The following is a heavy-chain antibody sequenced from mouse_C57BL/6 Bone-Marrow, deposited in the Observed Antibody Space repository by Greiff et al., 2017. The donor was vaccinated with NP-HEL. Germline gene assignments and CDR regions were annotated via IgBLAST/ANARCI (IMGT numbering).Heavy chain of an antibody. J-gene: IGHJ4*01. D-gene: IGHD2-2*01. CDR3: ATHYGYDPLYAMDY. Sequence: EVQLQQSGPELVKPGASVKISCKASGYSFTDYNMNWVKQSNGKSLEWIGVINPNYGTTSYNQKFKGKATLTVDQSSSTAYMQLNSLTSEDSAVYYCATHYGYDPLYAMDYWGQGTSVTVSS. CDR2: INPNYGTT. CDR1: GYSFTDYN. V-gene: IGHV1-39*01.